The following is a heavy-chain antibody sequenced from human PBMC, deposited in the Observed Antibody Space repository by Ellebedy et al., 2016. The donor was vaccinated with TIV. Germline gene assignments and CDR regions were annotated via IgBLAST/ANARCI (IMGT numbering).Heavy chain of an antibody. Sequence: GESLKISCAASGFTFRSYAMHWVRQAPGKGLEWVAVISYDGSKKYHVDSVKGRFTISRDDSKNTLYLQMNSLRAEDTAVYYCATSAGSCTFCYYYYYGMDAWGQGTTVTVSS. CDR3: ATSAGSCTFCYYYYYGMDA. D-gene: IGHD3-3*02. CDR2: ISYDGSKK. V-gene: IGHV3-30*04. CDR1: GFTFRSYA. J-gene: IGHJ6*02.